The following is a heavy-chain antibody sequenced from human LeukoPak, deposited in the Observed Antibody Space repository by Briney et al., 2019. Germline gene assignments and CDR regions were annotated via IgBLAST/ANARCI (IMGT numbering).Heavy chain of an antibody. CDR1: GFAFSFFA. V-gene: IGHV3-23*01. Sequence: GWSLRLSCEASGFAFSFFAMSWLCQAPGKGLEWVSTINANSGTRSYAASVRGRFTISRDNSKNTLYLQLNTLRADDTAVYYCAKPISGGLAVTADWFAPWGQGTLVVVSS. J-gene: IGHJ5*01. D-gene: IGHD6-19*01. CDR3: AKPISGGLAVTADWFAP. CDR2: INANSGTR.